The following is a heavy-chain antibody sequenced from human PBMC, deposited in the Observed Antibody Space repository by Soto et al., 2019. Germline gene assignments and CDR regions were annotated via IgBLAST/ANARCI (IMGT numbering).Heavy chain of an antibody. J-gene: IGHJ5*02. CDR1: GGSFSGYY. CDR2: INHSGST. Sequence: SDTLSLTCAVYGGSFSGYYWSWIRQPPGKGLEWIGEINHSGSTNYNPSLKSRVTISVDTSKNQFSLKLSSVTAADTAVYYCARSGFGDFWSGYYTGPSLDPWGQGTLVTVSS. CDR3: ARSGFGDFWSGYYTGPSLDP. D-gene: IGHD3-3*01. V-gene: IGHV4-34*01.